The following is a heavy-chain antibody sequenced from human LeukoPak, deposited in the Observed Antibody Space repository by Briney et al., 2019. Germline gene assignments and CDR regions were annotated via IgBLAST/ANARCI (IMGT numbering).Heavy chain of an antibody. CDR2: ISSSSSYI. CDR3: AREPGRHYYDCVWGCYGWGGEFDY. Sequence: PGGSLRLSCAASGFTFSSYSMNWVRQAPGMGLEWVSSISSSSSYIYYADSVKGRFTIFRDNAKNSLYLQMNSLGAEDTAVYYCAREPGRHYYDCVWGCYGWGGEFDYWGQGTLVTVSS. CDR1: GFTFSSYS. J-gene: IGHJ4*02. D-gene: IGHD3-16*02. V-gene: IGHV3-21*01.